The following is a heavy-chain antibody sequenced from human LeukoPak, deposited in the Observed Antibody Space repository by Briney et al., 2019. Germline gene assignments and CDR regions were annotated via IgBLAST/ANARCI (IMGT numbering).Heavy chain of an antibody. CDR2: ISGSGGST. V-gene: IGHV3-23*01. CDR3: AKDGSGSYYNGGYFDY. Sequence: PGGSLRLSCAASGFTFSSYNMSWVRQAPGKGLEWVSAISGSGGSTYYADSVKGRFTISRDNSKNTLYLQMNSLRAEDTAVYYCAKDGSGSYYNGGYFDYWGQGTLVTVSS. CDR1: GFTFSSYN. D-gene: IGHD3-10*01. J-gene: IGHJ4*02.